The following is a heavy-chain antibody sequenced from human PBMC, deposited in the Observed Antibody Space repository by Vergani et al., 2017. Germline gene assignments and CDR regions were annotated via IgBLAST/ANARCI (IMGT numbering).Heavy chain of an antibody. J-gene: IGHJ5*02. CDR3: AREVRRQLVVGEEPADWFDP. Sequence: QVQLVQSGAEVKKPGSSVKVSCKASGGTFSSYAISWVRQAPGQGLEWMGGIIPIFGTANYAQKFQGRVTITADESTSTAYMELSSLRSEDTAVYYCAREVRRQLVVGEEPADWFDPWGQGTLVTVSS. CDR2: IIPIFGTA. CDR1: GGTFSSYA. V-gene: IGHV1-69*01. D-gene: IGHD6-6*01.